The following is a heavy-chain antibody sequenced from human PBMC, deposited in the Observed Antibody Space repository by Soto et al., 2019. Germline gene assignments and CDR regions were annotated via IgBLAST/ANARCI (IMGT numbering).Heavy chain of an antibody. D-gene: IGHD4-17*01. CDR2: ISGSGDGT. CDR1: GFTFSSFA. Sequence: GGSLRLSCAASGFTFSSFALSWVRQAPGKGLEWVSAISGSGDGTDYADSVKGRFTISRDNLKNTLYLQMNSLRAEDTAVYYCANDYGDYNNWFDPWGQGTLVTVSS. CDR3: ANDYGDYNNWFDP. V-gene: IGHV3-23*01. J-gene: IGHJ5*02.